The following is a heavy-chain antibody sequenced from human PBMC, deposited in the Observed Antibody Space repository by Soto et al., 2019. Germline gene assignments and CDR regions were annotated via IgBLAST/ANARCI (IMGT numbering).Heavy chain of an antibody. CDR2: IYYSGST. CDR1: GGSISSGGYY. Sequence: SETLSLTCTVSGGSISSGGYYWSWIRQHPGKGLEWIGYIYYSGSTYYNPSLKSRVTISVDTSKNQFSLKLSSVTAADTAVYYCARDRSAAAGTEHYYYYGMDVWGQGTTVTVSS. D-gene: IGHD6-13*01. V-gene: IGHV4-31*03. J-gene: IGHJ6*02. CDR3: ARDRSAAAGTEHYYYYGMDV.